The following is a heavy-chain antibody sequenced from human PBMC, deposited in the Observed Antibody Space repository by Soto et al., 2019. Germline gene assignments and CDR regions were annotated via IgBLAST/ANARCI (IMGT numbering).Heavy chain of an antibody. D-gene: IGHD2-2*02. CDR1: GFTVSNNY. CDR2: IYSGGST. V-gene: IGHV3-53*02. Sequence: EVQLVETGGGMIQPGGSLRLSCAASGFTVSNNYMSWVRQAPGKGLEWVSLIYSGGSTFYADSVKGRFTISRDNSKNTLFLQMNSLRAEDTAVYFCAPYTSLDYWGQGTLVTVSS. J-gene: IGHJ4*02. CDR3: APYTSLDY.